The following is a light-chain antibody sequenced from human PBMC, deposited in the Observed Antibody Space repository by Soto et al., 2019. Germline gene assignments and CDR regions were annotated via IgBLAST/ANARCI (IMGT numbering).Light chain of an antibody. CDR3: QQYNIYPWT. Sequence: DFQMTQSPSTLSASVGDRVPITCRASQNIRSRLAWFQQKPGKAPKLLIYDASSLESGVPQRFSGSGSGTEFTLSISSLQPDDFATYYCQQYNIYPWTFGQGTKVDIK. V-gene: IGKV1-5*01. J-gene: IGKJ1*01. CDR2: DAS. CDR1: QNIRSR.